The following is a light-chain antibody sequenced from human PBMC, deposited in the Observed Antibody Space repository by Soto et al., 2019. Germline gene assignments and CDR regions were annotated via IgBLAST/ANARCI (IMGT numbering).Light chain of an antibody. CDR1: QSISSW. Sequence: DIQMTQSPSTLSASVGDRVTITCQASQSISSWFAWYQQKPGQAPKLLIYKASTLESGVPSRFSGSGSGTGFTLTISRLQPDDSATYYGQQYDSYALNFGGGTKVE. CDR3: QQYDSYALN. J-gene: IGKJ4*01. CDR2: KAS. V-gene: IGKV1-5*03.